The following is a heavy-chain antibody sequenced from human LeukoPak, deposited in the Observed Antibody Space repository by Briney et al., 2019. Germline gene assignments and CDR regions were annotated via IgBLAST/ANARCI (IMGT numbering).Heavy chain of an antibody. Sequence: GGSLRLSCAASGFTFSNFVMSWVRQAPGKGLEWVSAISGGGDSTYSADSVKGRFTVSRDNSKNTLYLQMNSLRAEDTALYYCAKGSHLESSGYYFGSNYFDYWGQGTLVTVSS. CDR2: ISGGGDST. CDR1: GFTFSNFV. V-gene: IGHV3-23*01. D-gene: IGHD3-22*01. J-gene: IGHJ4*02. CDR3: AKGSHLESSGYYFGSNYFDY.